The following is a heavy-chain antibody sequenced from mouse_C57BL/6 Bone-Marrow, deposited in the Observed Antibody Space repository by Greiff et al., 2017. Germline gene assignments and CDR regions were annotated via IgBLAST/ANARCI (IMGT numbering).Heavy chain of an antibody. Sequence: SGPDLVHPCSSFNISFKASGYSFSSSLMNLLKQRPGKGLEWIGRIYPGDGDTNYNGKFKGKATLTADKSSSTAYMQLSSLTSEDSAVYFCARSYWGPWFAYWGQGTLVTVSA. CDR3: ARSYWGPWFAY. CDR2: IYPGDGDT. J-gene: IGHJ3*01. CDR1: GYSFSSSL. D-gene: IGHD2-10*01. V-gene: IGHV1-82*01.